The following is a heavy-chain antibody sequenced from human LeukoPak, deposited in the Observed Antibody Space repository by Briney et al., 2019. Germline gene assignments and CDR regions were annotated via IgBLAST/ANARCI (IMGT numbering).Heavy chain of an antibody. CDR3: AKATLPGGTYHDY. D-gene: IGHD1-1*01. CDR2: ISYDGRNK. V-gene: IGHV3-30*04. Sequence: PGRSLRLSCAASGFTFSSYAMHWVRQAPGKGLEWVAVISYDGRNKYYADSVKGRFTISRDNSKNTLYLQMNSLRAEDTAVYYCAKATLPGGTYHDYWGQGTLVTVSS. CDR1: GFTFSSYA. J-gene: IGHJ4*02.